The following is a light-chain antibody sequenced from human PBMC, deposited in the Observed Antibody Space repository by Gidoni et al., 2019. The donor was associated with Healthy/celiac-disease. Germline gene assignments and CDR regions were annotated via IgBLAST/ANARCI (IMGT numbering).Light chain of an antibody. Sequence: DIVMTPSPDSLAVSRGARATINSKSSQSVLYSSNNKHYLAWYQQKPGQPPKLLIYWAATRESGVPDRFSGSGSGTDFTLTISSLQAEDVAVYYCQQYYSTPLFGQGTKLEIK. CDR2: WAA. V-gene: IGKV4-1*01. CDR1: QSVLYSSNNKHY. J-gene: IGKJ2*01. CDR3: QQYYSTPL.